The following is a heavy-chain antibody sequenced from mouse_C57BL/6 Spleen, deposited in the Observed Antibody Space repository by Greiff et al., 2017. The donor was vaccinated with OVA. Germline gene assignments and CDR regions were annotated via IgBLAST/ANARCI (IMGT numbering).Heavy chain of an antibody. CDR1: GYTFTDYN. CDR3: ARGRDYYGSSYWYFDV. CDR2: INPNNGGT. Sequence: VQLQQSGPELVKPGASVKIPCKASGYTFTDYNMDWVKQSLGKSLEWIGDINPNNGGTIYNQKFKGKATLTVDKSSSTAYMELRSLTSEDTAVYYCARGRDYYGSSYWYFDVWGTGTTVTVSS. J-gene: IGHJ1*03. D-gene: IGHD1-1*01. V-gene: IGHV1-18*01.